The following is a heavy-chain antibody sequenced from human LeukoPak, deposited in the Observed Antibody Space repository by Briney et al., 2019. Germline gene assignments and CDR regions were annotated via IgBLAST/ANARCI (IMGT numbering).Heavy chain of an antibody. CDR3: AKRTSGEWGTHFDY. J-gene: IGHJ4*02. CDR2: ISGSGGTT. Sequence: QPGGSLRLSCAASGFTFSSYSMSWVRQAPGKGLEWVSVISGSGGTTKYADSVKGRFTISRDSSKNTLYLQMNSLRAEDTAVYYCAKRTSGEWGTHFDYWGQGTLVTVSS. D-gene: IGHD3-10*01. V-gene: IGHV3-23*01. CDR1: GFTFSSYS.